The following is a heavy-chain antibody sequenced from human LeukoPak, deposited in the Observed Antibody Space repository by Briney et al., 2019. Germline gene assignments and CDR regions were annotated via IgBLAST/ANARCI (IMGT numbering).Heavy chain of an antibody. CDR3: ASHSSSKRYYFDY. Sequence: SVKVSCKASGGTFSSYTISWVRQAPGQGLEWMGRIIPILGIANYAQKFQGRVTVTADKSTSTAYMELSSLRSEDTAVYYCASHSSSKRYYFDYWGQGTLVTVSS. CDR2: IIPILGIA. CDR1: GGTFSSYT. D-gene: IGHD6-6*01. V-gene: IGHV1-69*02. J-gene: IGHJ4*02.